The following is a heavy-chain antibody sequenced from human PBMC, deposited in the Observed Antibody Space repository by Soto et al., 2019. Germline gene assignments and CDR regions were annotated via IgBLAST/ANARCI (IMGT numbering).Heavy chain of an antibody. CDR1: GYTFTSYG. V-gene: IGHV1-18*01. J-gene: IGHJ6*03. CDR2: ISAYNGNT. Sequence: GASVKVSCKASGYTFTSYGISWVRQAPGQGLEWMGWISAYNGNTNYAQKLQGRVTMTTDTSTSTAYMELRSLRSDDTAVYFFARRLTGPDPISYYYMDVWGKGTRVTVSS. CDR3: ARRLTGPDPISYYYMDV. D-gene: IGHD3-9*01.